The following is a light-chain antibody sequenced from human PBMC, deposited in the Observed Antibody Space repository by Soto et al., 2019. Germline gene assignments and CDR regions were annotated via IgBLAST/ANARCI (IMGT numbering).Light chain of an antibody. CDR3: QQYNSFSLIT. Sequence: DIQMTQSPSSVSASVGDRITITCRASQDISGRLAWFQQKPGKAPQYLIQAASILQSGVPSRFSGSGSGTEFTLTISSLQPDDFATYFCQQYNSFSLITFGQGTRLEIK. CDR2: AAS. V-gene: IGKV1-12*01. CDR1: QDISGR. J-gene: IGKJ5*01.